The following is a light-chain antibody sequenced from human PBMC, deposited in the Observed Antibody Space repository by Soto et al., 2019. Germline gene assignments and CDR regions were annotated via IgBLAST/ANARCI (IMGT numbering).Light chain of an antibody. CDR1: QSVSSY. Sequence: EIVLTQSPATLSLSPGERATLSCRASQSVSSYLAWYQQKPGQAPRLLIYDASNRATGIPARFSGSGSGTDFTITISSLEDEDFAVYYCQQRSNCYTFGQGTKLEIK. CDR2: DAS. CDR3: QQRSNCYT. J-gene: IGKJ2*01. V-gene: IGKV3-11*01.